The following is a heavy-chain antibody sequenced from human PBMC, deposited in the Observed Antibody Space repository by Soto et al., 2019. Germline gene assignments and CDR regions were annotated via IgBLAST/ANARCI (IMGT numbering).Heavy chain of an antibody. CDR1: GGSISSGDYY. D-gene: IGHD3-3*01. CDR3: ARDPASYYDFWSGYYLYYYYGMDV. Sequence: QVQLQESGPGLVKPSQTLSLTCTVSGGSISSGDYYWSWIRQPPGKGLEWIGYIYYSGSTYYNPSLKRRDTISVDTSTHPFSLKLRSVTAADTAVYYCARDPASYYDFWSGYYLYYYYGMDVWGQGTTVTVSS. V-gene: IGHV4-30-4*01. CDR2: IYYSGST. J-gene: IGHJ6*02.